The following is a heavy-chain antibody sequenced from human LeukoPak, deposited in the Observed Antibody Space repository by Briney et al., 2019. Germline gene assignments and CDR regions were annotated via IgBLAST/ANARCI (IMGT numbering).Heavy chain of an antibody. CDR1: GFTFSSYG. Sequence: GGSLRLSCAASGFTFSSYGMHWVRQAPGKGLEWVAVIPYDGSNKYYADSVKGRFTISRDNSKNTLYLQMNSLRAEDTAVYYCAKGRDGYNYDDAFDIWGQGTMVTVSS. J-gene: IGHJ3*02. CDR3: AKGRDGYNYDDAFDI. V-gene: IGHV3-30*18. CDR2: IPYDGSNK. D-gene: IGHD5-24*01.